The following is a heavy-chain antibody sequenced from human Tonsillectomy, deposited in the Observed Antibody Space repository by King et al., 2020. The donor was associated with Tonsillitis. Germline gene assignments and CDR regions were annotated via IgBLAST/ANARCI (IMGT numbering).Heavy chain of an antibody. V-gene: IGHV3-7*03. J-gene: IGHJ6*02. CDR1: GFTFSNYW. D-gene: IGHD6-19*01. CDR3: ARDPALFHTTGWYGGGMDV. Sequence: VQLVESGGGLVQPGGSLRVSCADSGFTFSNYWMTWVRQAPGKGLEWVANIKQDGSEKYYVDSVKGRFTISRDNAKNSLYLQMNSLRAEDTAVYYCARDPALFHTTGWYGGGMDVWGRGTTVTVSS. CDR2: IKQDGSEK.